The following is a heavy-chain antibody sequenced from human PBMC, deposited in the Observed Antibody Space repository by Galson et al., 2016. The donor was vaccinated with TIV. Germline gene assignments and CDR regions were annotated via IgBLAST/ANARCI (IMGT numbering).Heavy chain of an antibody. D-gene: IGHD1-26*01. CDR1: GDTFSSYV. V-gene: IGHV1-69*13. Sequence: SVKVSCKASGDTFSSYVFNWVRLAPGQGLEWMGGIIPLFRTTNYAQKFQGRVTITADESTNTAYMELNSLRSGDTAVYYCARRTNSGPYNWFDSWGQGTLVTVSS. CDR3: ARRTNSGPYNWFDS. CDR2: IIPLFRTT. J-gene: IGHJ5*01.